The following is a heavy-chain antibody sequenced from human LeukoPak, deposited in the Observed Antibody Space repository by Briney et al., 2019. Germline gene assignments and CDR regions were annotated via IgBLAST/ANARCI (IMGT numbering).Heavy chain of an antibody. J-gene: IGHJ3*02. CDR3: TTGGIVVVPAAIEGNAFDI. V-gene: IGHV3-15*01. CDR2: IKSKTDGGTT. Sequence: PRGSLRLSCAASGFTFSNAWMSWVRQAPGKGLEWVGRIKSKTDGGTTDYAAPVKGRFTISRDDSKNTLYLQMNSLKTEDTAVYYCTTGGIVVVPAAIEGNAFDIWGQGTMVTVSS. D-gene: IGHD2-2*01. CDR1: GFTFSNAW.